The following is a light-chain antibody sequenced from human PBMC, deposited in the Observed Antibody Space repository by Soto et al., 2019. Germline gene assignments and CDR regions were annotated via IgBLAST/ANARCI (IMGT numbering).Light chain of an antibody. V-gene: IGLV2-14*01. Sequence: QSVLTQPASVSGSPGQSITISCTGTNNDIGSDLNSVSWYQQHPGKAPKLMIYEVTNRPSGVSSRFSGSKSGNTASLTISGLQAEDEADYYCSSYTVDVAPYVFGTGTKVTVL. CDR1: NNDIGSDLNS. CDR2: EVT. CDR3: SSYTVDVAPYV. J-gene: IGLJ1*01.